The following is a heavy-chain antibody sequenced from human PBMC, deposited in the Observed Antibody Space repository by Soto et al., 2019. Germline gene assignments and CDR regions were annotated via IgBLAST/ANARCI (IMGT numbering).Heavy chain of an antibody. J-gene: IGHJ4*02. CDR1: GFTFSSYA. D-gene: IGHD3-22*01. Sequence: PGGSLRLSCAASGFTFSSYAMHWVRQAPGKELEWVAVISYDGSNKYYADSVKGRFTISRDNSKNTLYLQMNSLRAEDTAVYYCARDGFLNYYDSSGYIDYWGQGTLVTVSS. V-gene: IGHV3-30-3*01. CDR3: ARDGFLNYYDSSGYIDY. CDR2: ISYDGSNK.